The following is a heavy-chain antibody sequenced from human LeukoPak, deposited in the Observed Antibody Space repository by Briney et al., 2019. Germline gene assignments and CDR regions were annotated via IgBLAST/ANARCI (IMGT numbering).Heavy chain of an antibody. D-gene: IGHD6-13*01. CDR3: APQRIAAAGTFYP. V-gene: IGHV1-2*02. CDR2: INPNSGGT. CDR1: GSTFTGYY. Sequence: ASVKVSCKASGSTFTGYYMHWVRQAPGQGLEWMGWINPNSGGTNYAQKFQGRVTMTRDTSLSTAYMELSRLMSPYPAAYDRAPQRIAAAGTFYPWGQGTLVTVSS. J-gene: IGHJ4*02.